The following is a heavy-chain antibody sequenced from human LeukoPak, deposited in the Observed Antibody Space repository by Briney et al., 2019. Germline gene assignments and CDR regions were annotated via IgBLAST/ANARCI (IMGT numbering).Heavy chain of an antibody. J-gene: IGHJ4*02. CDR3: ARPGSSSFDY. Sequence: ASVKVSCKASGGTFSSYAINWVRQATGQGLEWMGWMNPNSGNTGYAQKFQGRVTMTRDTSINTAYMELSSLTSDDTAVYYCARPGSSSFDYWGQGTLVTVSS. V-gene: IGHV1-8*02. CDR1: GGTFSSYA. D-gene: IGHD6-6*01. CDR2: MNPNSGNT.